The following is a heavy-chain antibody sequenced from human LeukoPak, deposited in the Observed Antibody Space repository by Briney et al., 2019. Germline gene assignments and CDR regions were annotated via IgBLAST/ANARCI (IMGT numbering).Heavy chain of an antibody. J-gene: IGHJ5*02. Sequence: PGGSLRLSCAASGFTFDDYAMHWVRQAPGKGLEWVSGISWNSGSIGYADSVKGRFTISRDNAKNSLYLQMNSLRAEDTALYYCAKGTAAAALRNWFDPWGQGTLVTVSS. D-gene: IGHD6-13*01. CDR3: AKGTAAAALRNWFDP. CDR1: GFTFDDYA. CDR2: ISWNSGSI. V-gene: IGHV3-9*01.